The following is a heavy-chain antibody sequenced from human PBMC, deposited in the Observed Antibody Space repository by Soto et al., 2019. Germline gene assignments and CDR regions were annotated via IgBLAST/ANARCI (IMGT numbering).Heavy chain of an antibody. CDR1: GYTFTSYA. CDR3: ARTHYSYYYMDV. CDR2: SNAGNGNT. J-gene: IGHJ6*03. V-gene: IGHV1-3*01. Sequence: QVQLVQSGAEVKKPGASVKVSCKASGYTFTSYAIHWVRKALGQRLEWMGWSNAGNGNTKHSQKFQGRVNITRDTPASTASMELSSLRSEDTDVYYCARTHYSYYYMDVWGKGPRSPSP.